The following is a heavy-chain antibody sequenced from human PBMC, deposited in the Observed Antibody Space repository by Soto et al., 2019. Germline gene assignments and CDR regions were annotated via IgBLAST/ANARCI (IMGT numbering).Heavy chain of an antibody. CDR1: GDSVSSNSAA. J-gene: IGHJ5*02. D-gene: IGHD3-10*01. CDR2: TYYRSKWYN. V-gene: IGHV6-1*01. CDR3: ARAQGWFGELNENWFDP. Sequence: SQTLSLTCAISGDSVSSNSAAWNWIRQSPSRGLEWLGRTYYRSKWYNDYAVSVKSRITINPDTSKNQFSLQLNSVTPEDTAVYYCARAQGWFGELNENWFDPWGQGTLVTVSS.